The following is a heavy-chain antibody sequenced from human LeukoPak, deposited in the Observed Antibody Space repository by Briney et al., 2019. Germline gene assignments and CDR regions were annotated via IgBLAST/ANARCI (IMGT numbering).Heavy chain of an antibody. D-gene: IGHD5-18*01. V-gene: IGHV3-23*01. CDR1: GFTFSIYA. J-gene: IGHJ4*02. CDR3: AKRGYNYDYDY. CDR2: ISGSGGST. Sequence: GGSLRLSCAASGFTFSIYAMSWVRQTPGKGLEWVSSISGSGGSTYYADPVKGRFTISRDNSKNTLYLQMNSLRAEDTAVYYCAKRGYNYDYDYWGQGTLVTVSS.